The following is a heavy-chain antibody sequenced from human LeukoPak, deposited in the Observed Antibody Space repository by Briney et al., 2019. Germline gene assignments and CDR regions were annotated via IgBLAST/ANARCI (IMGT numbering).Heavy chain of an antibody. Sequence: GGSLRLSCAACGFTFSSYAMSWVRQAPGKGPQSVSVVSGSGGSTYYADSVEGRFTISGDNSKNTVSLQMNSLRAEDTAVYYCAKAFSGRWPAYYFDYWGQGILVTVSS. V-gene: IGHV3-23*01. D-gene: IGHD6-25*01. CDR2: VSGSGGST. CDR3: AKAFSGRWPAYYFDY. J-gene: IGHJ4*02. CDR1: GFTFSSYA.